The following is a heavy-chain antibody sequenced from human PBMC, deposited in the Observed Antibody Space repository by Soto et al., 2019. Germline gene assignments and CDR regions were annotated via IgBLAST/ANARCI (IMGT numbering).Heavy chain of an antibody. V-gene: IGHV1-69*02. CDR1: GGTFSSYT. D-gene: IGHD4-17*01. CDR3: ARAERTTVVTPDYYSYGMDV. CDR2: IIPILGIT. J-gene: IGHJ6*02. Sequence: ASVKVSCKASGGTFSSYTISWVRQAPGQGLEWMGRIIPILGITNYAQKFQGRVTITADKSTSTACMELSSLRSEDTAVYYCARAERTTVVTPDYYSYGMDVWGQGTTLTVSS.